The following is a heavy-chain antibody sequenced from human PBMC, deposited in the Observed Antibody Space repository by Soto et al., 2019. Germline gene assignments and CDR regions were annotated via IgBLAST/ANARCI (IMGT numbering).Heavy chain of an antibody. Sequence: SVKVSCKASGGTFSSYAVSWVRQAPGQGLEWMGGIIPIFGTANYAQKFQGRVTITADESTSTAYMELSSLRSEDTAVYYCASSGSYWYFDLWGRGTLVTVSS. J-gene: IGHJ2*01. D-gene: IGHD3-10*01. V-gene: IGHV1-69*13. CDR3: ASSGSYWYFDL. CDR1: GGTFSSYA. CDR2: IIPIFGTA.